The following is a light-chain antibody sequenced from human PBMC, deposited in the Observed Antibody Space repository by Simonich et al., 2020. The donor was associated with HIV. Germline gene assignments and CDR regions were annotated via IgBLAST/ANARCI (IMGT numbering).Light chain of an antibody. CDR2: GAS. J-gene: IGKJ2*01. V-gene: IGKV3-20*01. Sequence: EIVLTQSQATLSLSPGERATLSCRASKSVSSNLAWYQQKPGQSPRLLIYGASSRATGIPDRFSGYGSGTDFSLTISRLEPEDFAVYYCQQYGSSPYTFGQGTKLEIK. CDR1: KSVSSN. CDR3: QQYGSSPYT.